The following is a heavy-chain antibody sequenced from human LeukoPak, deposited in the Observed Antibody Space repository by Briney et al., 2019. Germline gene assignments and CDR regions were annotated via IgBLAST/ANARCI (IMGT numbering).Heavy chain of an antibody. D-gene: IGHD2-15*01. Sequence: ASVKVSCKASGYTFTSYGISRVRQAPGQGLEWMGWISVYNGNTNYAQKLQGRVTMTTDTSTNTAYMELRSLRSDDTAVYYCRTCSGGSCYSGFDYWGQGTLVTVSS. V-gene: IGHV1-18*01. CDR3: RTCSGGSCYSGFDY. J-gene: IGHJ4*02. CDR1: GYTFTSYG. CDR2: ISVYNGNT.